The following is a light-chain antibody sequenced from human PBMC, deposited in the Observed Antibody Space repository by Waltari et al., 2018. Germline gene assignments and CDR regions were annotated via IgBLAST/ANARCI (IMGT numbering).Light chain of an antibody. CDR3: CSFVTGDTWV. V-gene: IGLV2-23*02. Sequence: QSALTQPASVSGSPGQSITISCTGTTDDVGPYKFVSWYQQHPGKAPKLIIYEVDQRPSGISNRFSGFKSGNTAALTISGLQIEDEADYYCCSFVTGDTWVFGGGTKVAVL. CDR2: EVD. CDR1: TDDVGPYKF. J-gene: IGLJ3*02.